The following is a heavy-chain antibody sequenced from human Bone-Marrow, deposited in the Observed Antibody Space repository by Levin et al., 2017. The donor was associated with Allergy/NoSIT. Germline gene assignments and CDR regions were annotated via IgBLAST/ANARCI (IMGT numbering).Heavy chain of an antibody. CDR2: IWYDGSNK. V-gene: IGHV3-33*01. J-gene: IGHJ6*03. CDR1: GFTFSSYG. Sequence: GGSLRLSCAASGFTFSSYGMHWVRQAPGKGLEWVAVIWYDGSNKYYADSVKGRFTISRDNSKNTLYLQMNSLRAEDTAVYYCARERRLEPDLGAYMDVWGKGTTVTVSS. D-gene: IGHD1-1*01. CDR3: ARERRLEPDLGAYMDV.